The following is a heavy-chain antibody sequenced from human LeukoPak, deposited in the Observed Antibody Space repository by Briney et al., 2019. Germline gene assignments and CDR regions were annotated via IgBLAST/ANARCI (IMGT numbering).Heavy chain of an antibody. CDR1: GGSFSGYY. D-gene: IGHD3-3*01. V-gene: IGHV4-34*01. Sequence: SETLSLTCAVYGGSFSGYYWSWIRQPPGKGLEWIGEINHSGSTNYNPSLKSRVTIPVDTSKNQFSLKLSSVTAADTAVYYCARGLRFSVYDYWGQGTLVTVSS. J-gene: IGHJ4*02. CDR2: INHSGST. CDR3: ARGLRFSVYDY.